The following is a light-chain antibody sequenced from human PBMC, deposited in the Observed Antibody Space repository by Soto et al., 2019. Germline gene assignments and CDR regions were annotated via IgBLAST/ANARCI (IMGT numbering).Light chain of an antibody. J-gene: IGLJ1*01. CDR2: EVT. CDR1: SSDVGAYNY. Sequence: QSALTQPASVSGSPGQSITISCTGTSSDVGAYNYVSWYQQHPGKVPKLMIYEVTNRPSGVSDHFSGSKSGNTASLTISGLQAEDEADYYCSSYRGGTTYVFGTGTKVTVL. V-gene: IGLV2-14*01. CDR3: SSYRGGTTYV.